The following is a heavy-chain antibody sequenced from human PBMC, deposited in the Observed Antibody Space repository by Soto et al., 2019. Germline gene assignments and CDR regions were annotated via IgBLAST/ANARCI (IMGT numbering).Heavy chain of an antibody. J-gene: IGHJ4*02. V-gene: IGHV4-59*08. D-gene: IGHD4-17*01. CDR2: IYYSGST. CDR3: ARRTYGDYEDY. CDR1: GGSISSYY. Sequence: QVQLQESGPGLVKPSETLSLTCTVSGGSISSYYWSWIRQPPGKGLEWIGYIYYSGSTNYNPSLKGRVTISVDTAKNQFSRKLSSVTAADTGVYYGARRTYGDYEDYWGQGTLVTVSS.